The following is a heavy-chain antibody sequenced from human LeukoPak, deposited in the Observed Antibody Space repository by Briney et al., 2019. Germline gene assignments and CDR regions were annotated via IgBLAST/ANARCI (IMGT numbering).Heavy chain of an antibody. CDR1: GGSISDYH. CDR3: ARDQRGGSGSLFNWFDL. Sequence: SETLSLTCTASGGSISDYHWAWIRQPAGQGLEWIGRVFASGSANYNLFLKSRVTMSVDTSKNQFSLNLSSVTAADTAMYYCARDQRGGSGSLFNWFDLWGQGILVTVSS. V-gene: IGHV4-4*07. CDR2: VFASGSA. J-gene: IGHJ5*02. D-gene: IGHD3-10*01.